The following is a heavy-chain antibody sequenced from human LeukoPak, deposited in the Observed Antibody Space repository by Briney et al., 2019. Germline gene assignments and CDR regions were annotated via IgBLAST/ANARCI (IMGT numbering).Heavy chain of an antibody. CDR1: GKSMTSDGYS. V-gene: IGHV4-30-2*01. Sequence: PSETLSLTCDVSGKSMTSDGYSWNWIRQPPGKGLEWIGYIYNSVTTYYNPSLKSRVTMSVDRSKNQFSLKLSSVTAADTAVYYRARSWHYYDSSAYSHYFDYWGQGTQVTVSS. CDR2: IYNSVTT. J-gene: IGHJ4*02. D-gene: IGHD3-22*01. CDR3: ARSWHYYDSSAYSHYFDY.